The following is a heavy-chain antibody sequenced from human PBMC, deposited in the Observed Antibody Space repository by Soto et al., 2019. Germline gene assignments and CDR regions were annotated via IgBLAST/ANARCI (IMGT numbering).Heavy chain of an antibody. J-gene: IGHJ4*02. CDR1: GFTFSDYA. D-gene: IGHD3-9*01. CDR2: IGGGGDDT. Sequence: GGSLRLSCAASGFTFSDYAMTWVRQAPGKGLEWVSGIGGGGDDTYYGDSVKGRFTISRDNSKNTLYLEMNSLRGEDTAVYYCATGGYDILTGYYRGPFDYWGQGTLVTVSS. V-gene: IGHV3-23*01. CDR3: ATGGYDILTGYYRGPFDY.